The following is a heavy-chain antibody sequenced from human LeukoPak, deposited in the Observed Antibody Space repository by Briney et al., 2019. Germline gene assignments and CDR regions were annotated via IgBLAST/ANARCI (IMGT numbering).Heavy chain of an antibody. CDR3: AREGGYSSSWYRGYYFDY. D-gene: IGHD6-13*01. J-gene: IGHJ4*02. CDR1: GFTFSSYE. Sequence: PGGSLRLSCAASGFTFSSYEMNWVRQAPGKGLEWVSYISSSGSTIYYADSVKGRFTISRDNAKNSLYLQMNSLRAEVTAVYYCAREGGYSSSWYRGYYFDYWGQGTLVTVSS. V-gene: IGHV3-48*03. CDR2: ISSSGSTI.